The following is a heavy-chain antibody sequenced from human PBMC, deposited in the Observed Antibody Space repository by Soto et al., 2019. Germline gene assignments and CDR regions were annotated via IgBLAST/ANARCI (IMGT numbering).Heavy chain of an antibody. D-gene: IGHD1-1*01. Sequence: ASVKVSCKASGYTFTGYYMHWVRQAPGQGLEWIGWINPNSGGTNYAQKFQGWVPMTRDTSISTAYMELSRLRSDDTAVYYWARRGGAGTDAFDIWGQGTMVTVSS. V-gene: IGHV1-2*04. CDR1: GYTFTGYY. CDR2: INPNSGGT. J-gene: IGHJ3*02. CDR3: ARRGGAGTDAFDI.